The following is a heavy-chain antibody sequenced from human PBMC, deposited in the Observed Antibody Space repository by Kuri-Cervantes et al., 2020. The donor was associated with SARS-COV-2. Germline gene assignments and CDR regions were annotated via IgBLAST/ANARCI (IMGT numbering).Heavy chain of an antibody. J-gene: IGHJ3*02. V-gene: IGHV1-3*01. CDR3: ARRDIVAVPAANDAFDI. D-gene: IGHD2-2*01. CDR2: INAGNGNT. Sequence: ASVKVSCKASGYTFTSYAMHWVRQAPGQRLEWMGWINAGNGNTKYSQKFQGRVTITRDTSASTAYMELSSLRSEDTAVYYCARRDIVAVPAANDAFDIWGQGTMVTVSS. CDR1: GYTFTSYA.